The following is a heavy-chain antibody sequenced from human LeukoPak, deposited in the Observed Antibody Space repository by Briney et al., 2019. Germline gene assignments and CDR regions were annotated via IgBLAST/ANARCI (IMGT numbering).Heavy chain of an antibody. CDR3: ARGRITMVRGVIIATYFDY. Sequence: SETLSLTCTVSGGSISSYYWSWIRQPPGKGLEWIGYIYYSGSTNYNPSLKSRVTISVDTSKNQFSLKLSSVTAADTAVYYCARGRITMVRGVIIATYFDYWGQGTLVTVSS. D-gene: IGHD3-10*01. CDR1: GGSISSYY. V-gene: IGHV4-59*01. CDR2: IYYSGST. J-gene: IGHJ4*02.